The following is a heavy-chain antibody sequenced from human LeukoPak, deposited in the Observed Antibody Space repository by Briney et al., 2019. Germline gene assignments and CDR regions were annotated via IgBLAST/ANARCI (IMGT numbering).Heavy chain of an antibody. CDR2: ISAYNGNT. V-gene: IGHV1-18*01. J-gene: IGHJ5*02. CDR1: GYTFTSYG. CDR3: ARDLGYCSGGSCYNWFDP. D-gene: IGHD2-15*01. Sequence: ASVKVSCKASGYTFTSYGISWVRQAPGQGGEWMGWISAYNGNTNYAQKLQGRVTITTDTSTSTAYMELRSLRSDDTAVYYCARDLGYCSGGSCYNWFDPWGQGTLVTVSS.